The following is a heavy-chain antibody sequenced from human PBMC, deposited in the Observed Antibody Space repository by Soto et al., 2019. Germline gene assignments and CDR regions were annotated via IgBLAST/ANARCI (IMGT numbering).Heavy chain of an antibody. CDR1: GFTFSTYA. V-gene: IGHV3-23*01. Sequence: GGSLRLSCAASGFTFSTYAMSWVRQAPGKGLEWVSTISGSGGSTYYADSMKGRFTISRDNSKNTLYLQMNSLRADDTAVYFCAKGEGAYSSVFDYWGQGTLVTVSS. CDR2: ISGSGGST. J-gene: IGHJ4*02. D-gene: IGHD3-22*01. CDR3: AKGEGAYSSVFDY.